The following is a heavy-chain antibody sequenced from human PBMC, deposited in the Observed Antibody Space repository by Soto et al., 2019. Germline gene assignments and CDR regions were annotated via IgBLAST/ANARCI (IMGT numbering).Heavy chain of an antibody. V-gene: IGHV1-46*01. D-gene: IGHD2-2*02. CDR2: INPDGGAT. CDR3: ARGRRHTF. Sequence: QVQLLQSGAEVKKPGGSVIISCKASGYSFTFYYIYWVRQAPGQGLEWIGKINPDGGATTYAQTFQGRVAITSDASTGTVYLELSSLTSDDTAVYFCARGRRHTFWGQGTLVSVSS. CDR1: GYSFTFYY. J-gene: IGHJ4*02.